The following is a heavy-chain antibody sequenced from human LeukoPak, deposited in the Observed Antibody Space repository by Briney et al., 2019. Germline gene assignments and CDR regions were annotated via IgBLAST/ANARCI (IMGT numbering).Heavy chain of an antibody. D-gene: IGHD1-14*01. J-gene: IGHJ4*02. Sequence: QPGGSLRLSCAASGFTFSTYAMHWVRQAPGKGLDWVAVVSYDESSIYYADSVKGRFTISRDNSKDTVFLHMNSLRSDDTAVYYCTKAQLPRHEPGNFYFDYWGQGILVTVSS. CDR1: GFTFSTYA. CDR3: TKAQLPRHEPGNFYFDY. CDR2: VSYDESSI. V-gene: IGHV3-30*18.